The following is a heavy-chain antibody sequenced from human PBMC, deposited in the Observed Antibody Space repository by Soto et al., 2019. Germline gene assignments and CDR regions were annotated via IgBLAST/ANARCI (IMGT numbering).Heavy chain of an antibody. D-gene: IGHD3-10*01. Sequence: GGSLRLSCAASGFTFSSYWMSWVRQAPGKGLEWVANIKQDGSEKYYVDSVKGRFTISRDNAKNSLYLQMNSLRAEDTAVYYCAGTFTMVRGGQRDAFDIWGQGTMVTVSS. J-gene: IGHJ3*02. CDR2: IKQDGSEK. CDR1: GFTFSSYW. CDR3: AGTFTMVRGGQRDAFDI. V-gene: IGHV3-7*01.